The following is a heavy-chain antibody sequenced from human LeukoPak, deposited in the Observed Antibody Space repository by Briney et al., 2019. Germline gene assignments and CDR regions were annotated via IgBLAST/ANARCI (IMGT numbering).Heavy chain of an antibody. CDR3: ARDEGFDY. V-gene: IGHV3-30*04. J-gene: IGHJ4*02. CDR1: GFTFSSYA. CDR2: ISYDGSNK. Sequence: PGGSLRLSCAASGFTFSSYAMHWVRQAPGKGLEWVAVISYDGSNKYYADSVKGRFTISRDNAKNTLYLQMNSLRAEDTAVYYCARDEGFDYWGQGTLVTVSP.